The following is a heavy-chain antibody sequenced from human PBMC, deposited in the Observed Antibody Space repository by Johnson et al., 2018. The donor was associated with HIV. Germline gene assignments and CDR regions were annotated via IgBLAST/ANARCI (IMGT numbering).Heavy chain of an antibody. D-gene: IGHD3-9*01. CDR1: GFTFSSYA. J-gene: IGHJ3*02. CDR2: ISYDGSNK. Sequence: VQVVESGGGVVRPGGSLRLSCAASGFTFSSYAMHWVRQAPGKGLEWVAVISYDGSNKYYADSVKGRFTISRDNSKTTLYLRMNSLSAEDTAVYYCASVYYDILTGYYYDAFDIWGQGTMVTVSS. CDR3: ASVYYDILTGYYYDAFDI. V-gene: IGHV3-30-3*01.